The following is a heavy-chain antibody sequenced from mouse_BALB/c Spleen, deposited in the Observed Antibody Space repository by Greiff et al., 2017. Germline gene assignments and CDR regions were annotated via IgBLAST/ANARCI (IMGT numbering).Heavy chain of an antibody. D-gene: IGHD4-1*01. CDR1: GFSLTSYG. CDR3: AREGWDALAY. J-gene: IGHJ3*01. Sequence: VMLVESGPGLVAPSQSLSITCTVSGFSLTSYGVHWVRQPPGKGLEWLGVIWAGGSTNYNSALMSRLSISKDNSKSQVFLKMNSLQTDDTAMYYCAREGWDALAYWGQGTLVTVSA. CDR2: IWAGGST. V-gene: IGHV2-9*02.